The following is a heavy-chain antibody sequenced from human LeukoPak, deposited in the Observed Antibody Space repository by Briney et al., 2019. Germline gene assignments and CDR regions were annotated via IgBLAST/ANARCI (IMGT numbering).Heavy chain of an antibody. Sequence: GSRRLSCAASGFTLSPYGMNWVRQAPGKGLEWVSAISSSSTYIYYADSVKGRFNISRDNSKSTLFLQMNSLRVEDTAVYYCARGGISLAGDDLWGQGTRDCVST. CDR2: ISSSSTYI. J-gene: IGHJ2*01. CDR3: ARGGISLAGDDL. CDR1: GFTLSPYG. D-gene: IGHD6-19*01. V-gene: IGHV3-21*01.